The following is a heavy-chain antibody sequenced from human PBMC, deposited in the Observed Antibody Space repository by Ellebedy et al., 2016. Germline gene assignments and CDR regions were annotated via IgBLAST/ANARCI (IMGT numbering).Heavy chain of an antibody. V-gene: IGHV3-23*01. J-gene: IGHJ4*02. D-gene: IGHD2-15*01. Sequence: GESLKISCAASGFTFSSYAMSWVRQAPGKGLEWVSAISGSGGSTYYADSVKGRFTISRDNSKNTLYLQMNSLRAEDTAVYYCAKDCDIVVVVAALFDYWGQGTLVTVSS. CDR2: ISGSGGST. CDR1: GFTFSSYA. CDR3: AKDCDIVVVVAALFDY.